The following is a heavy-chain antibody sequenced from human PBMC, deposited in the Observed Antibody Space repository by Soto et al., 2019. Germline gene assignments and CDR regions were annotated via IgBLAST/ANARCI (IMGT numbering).Heavy chain of an antibody. Sequence: QMPLQASGPGLVKPSETLSLTCTVSGGSIRSYFWSWIRQAPGKKLEWLGYVSHNGNTNYNPSLRSRLTLSVDKSNNRLSLTLKSCTAADAAVYYCAVPGPAGLWGRGTLVTVAS. CDR1: GGSIRSYF. CDR2: VSHNGNT. J-gene: IGHJ2*01. D-gene: IGHD7-27*01. CDR3: AVPGPAGL. V-gene: IGHV4-59*01.